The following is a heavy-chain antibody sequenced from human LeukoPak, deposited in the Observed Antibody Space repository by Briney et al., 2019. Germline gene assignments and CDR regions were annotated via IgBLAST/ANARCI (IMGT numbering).Heavy chain of an antibody. Sequence: RASVKVSCKASGYTFTSYYMHWVRQAPGQGLEWMGMIYPRDGSTSYAQRFQDRVTVTRDTSTSTVHMELSGLRSEDTAVYYCARDQEGFDYWGQGTQVTVSS. J-gene: IGHJ4*02. CDR1: GYTFTSYY. CDR2: IYPRDGST. CDR3: ARDQEGFDY. V-gene: IGHV1-46*01.